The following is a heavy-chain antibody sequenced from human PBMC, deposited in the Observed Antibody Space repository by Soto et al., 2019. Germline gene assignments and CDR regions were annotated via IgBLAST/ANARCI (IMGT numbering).Heavy chain of an antibody. CDR2: MHYSGNT. CDR1: GGSISRYY. D-gene: IGHD2-8*02. Sequence: QVQLQESGPGLVKPSETLSLTCSVSGGSISRYYCSWVRQPPGKGLEWIGHMHYSGNTRYNPSLKSRATVSLDPSKNQFSLKLSSVTAADTAVYYCATSTGWPGFDFWGQGTLAPVSS. CDR3: ATSTGWPGFDF. J-gene: IGHJ4*02. V-gene: IGHV4-59*08.